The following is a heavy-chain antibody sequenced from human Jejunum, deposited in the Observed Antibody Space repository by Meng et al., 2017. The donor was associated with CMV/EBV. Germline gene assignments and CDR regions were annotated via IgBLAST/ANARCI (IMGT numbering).Heavy chain of an antibody. CDR3: ATSTVVNVGGY. D-gene: IGHD4-23*01. Sequence: AASGFTFSRYWMDWVRQVPGKGLVFVSRVNGDGSTTTYVDSVKGRFTISRDNSKNTVYLQMNGLRAEDTAVYFCATSTVVNVGGYWGRGSLVTVSS. CDR1: GFTFSRYW. V-gene: IGHV3-74*01. J-gene: IGHJ4*02. CDR2: VNGDGSTT.